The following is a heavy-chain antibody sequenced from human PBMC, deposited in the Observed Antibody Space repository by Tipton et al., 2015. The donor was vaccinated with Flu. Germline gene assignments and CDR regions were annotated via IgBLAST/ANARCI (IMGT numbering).Heavy chain of an antibody. CDR3: ARGQGNSGWRYFDY. CDR2: IYTSGNT. D-gene: IGHD6-19*01. V-gene: IGHV4-4*07. J-gene: IGHJ4*02. Sequence: LRLSCNVSGGSLSGYYWSWIRQPAGKGLEWIGRIYTSGNTNYSPSLKSRVTMSVDTSKNQFSLKLSSMTAADTAVYYFARGQGNSGWRYFDYWGQGTLVTVSS. CDR1: GGSLSGYY.